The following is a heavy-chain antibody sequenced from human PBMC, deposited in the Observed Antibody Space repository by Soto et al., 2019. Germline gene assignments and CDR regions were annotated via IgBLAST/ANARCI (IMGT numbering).Heavy chain of an antibody. D-gene: IGHD3-3*01. CDR1: GGSISSYY. Sequence: SETLSLTCTVSGGSISSYYWSWIRQPPGKGLEWIGYIYYSGSTNYNPSLKSRVTISVDTSKNQFSLKLSSVTAADTAVYYCARSFTIFGVVTYYYYMDVWGKGTTVTVSS. J-gene: IGHJ6*03. V-gene: IGHV4-59*01. CDR3: ARSFTIFGVVTYYYYMDV. CDR2: IYYSGST.